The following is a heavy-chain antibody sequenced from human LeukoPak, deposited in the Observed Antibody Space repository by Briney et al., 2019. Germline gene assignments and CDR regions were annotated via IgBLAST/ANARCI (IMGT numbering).Heavy chain of an antibody. Sequence: SVKVSCKASGGTFSSYAISWVRQAPGQGLEWMGGIIPIFGTANYAQKFQGRVTITTDESTSTAYVELSSLRSEDTAVYYCARAPCGGDCYSGAFDIWGQGTMVTVSS. J-gene: IGHJ3*02. CDR3: ARAPCGGDCYSGAFDI. V-gene: IGHV1-69*05. CDR2: IIPIFGTA. CDR1: GGTFSSYA. D-gene: IGHD2-21*02.